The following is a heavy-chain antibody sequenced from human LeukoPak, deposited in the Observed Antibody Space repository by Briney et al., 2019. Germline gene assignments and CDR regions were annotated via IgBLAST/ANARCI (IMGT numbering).Heavy chain of an antibody. Sequence: GGSLRLSCAASGFTFSSYAMSWVRQAPGKGLEWVSSISSSSSYIYYADSVKGRFTISRDDAKNSLYLQMNSLRAEDTAVYYCARDRQGYCSGGSCYPFDYWGQGTLVTVSS. CDR3: ARDRQGYCSGGSCYPFDY. CDR2: ISSSSSYI. CDR1: GFTFSSYA. J-gene: IGHJ4*02. V-gene: IGHV3-21*01. D-gene: IGHD2-15*01.